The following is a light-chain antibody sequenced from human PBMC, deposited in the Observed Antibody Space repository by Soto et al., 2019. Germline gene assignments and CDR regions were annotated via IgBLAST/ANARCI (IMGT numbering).Light chain of an antibody. CDR3: QQYGSSLFT. Sequence: EIVLTQSPGTLSLSPGERATLSCRASQSVSSSYLAWYQQKPGQAPRLLIYGASSRATGIPDRFSGSGSGTDFTLTISRLEPEDFAVYYCQQYGSSLFTFGPWTKVAIK. J-gene: IGKJ3*01. CDR1: QSVSSSY. V-gene: IGKV3-20*01. CDR2: GAS.